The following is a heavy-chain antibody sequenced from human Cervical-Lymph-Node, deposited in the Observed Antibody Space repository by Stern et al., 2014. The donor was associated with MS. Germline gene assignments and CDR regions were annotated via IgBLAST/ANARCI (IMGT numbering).Heavy chain of an antibody. J-gene: IGHJ3*02. D-gene: IGHD2-15*01. Sequence: VQLLESGAEVKKPGASVKVSCKASGYTFTSYGISWVRQAPGQGLEWMGWISGYNGNKNDAQKLQGRVTMLTYTSTSTAYMELRSLRSDDTAVYYCARGLLGSENVFDIWGQGTMVTVSS. V-gene: IGHV1-18*01. CDR3: ARGLLGSENVFDI. CDR2: ISGYNGNK. CDR1: GYTFTSYG.